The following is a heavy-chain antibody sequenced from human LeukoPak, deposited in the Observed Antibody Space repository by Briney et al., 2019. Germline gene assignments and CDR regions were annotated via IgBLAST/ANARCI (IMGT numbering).Heavy chain of an antibody. J-gene: IGHJ6*03. D-gene: IGHD4-11*01. CDR2: IKQDGGEK. CDR1: GFPFSSYW. V-gene: IGHV3-7*01. Sequence: GGSLRLSCVASGFPFSSYWMHWVRQGPGKGLEWVANIKQDGGEKYYVDSVEGRFTISRDNAKNSLYLQMNSLKAEDTAVYYCARFLTTVTNYYMDVWGKGTTVTVSS. CDR3: ARFLTTVTNYYMDV.